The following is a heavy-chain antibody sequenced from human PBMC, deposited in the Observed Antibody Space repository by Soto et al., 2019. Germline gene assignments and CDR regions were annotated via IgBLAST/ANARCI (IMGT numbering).Heavy chain of an antibody. CDR3: AKANWNYGVDP. CDR2: MNPNSGNT. CDR1: GYTFTSYD. D-gene: IGHD1-7*01. Sequence: QVQLVQSGAEVKKPGASVKVSCKASGYTFTSYDINWVRQATGQGLEWMGWMNPNSGNTGYAQKFQGRVTKTRNSSISTAYMEMSSLRSEDTDVYYCAKANWNYGVDPWGQGAMVTVSS. J-gene: IGHJ5*02. V-gene: IGHV1-8*01.